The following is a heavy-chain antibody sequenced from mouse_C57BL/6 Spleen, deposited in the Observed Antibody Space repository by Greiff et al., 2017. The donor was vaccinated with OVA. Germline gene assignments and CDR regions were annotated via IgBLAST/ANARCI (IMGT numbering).Heavy chain of an antibody. D-gene: IGHD1-1*01. CDR1: GYTFTDYE. CDR3: TRIYGYAMDY. Sequence: QVQLQQSGAELVRPGASVTLSCKASGYTFTDYEMHWVKQTPVHGLEWIGAIDPETGGTAYNQKFKGKAILTADKSSSTAYMELRSLTSEDSAVYYCTRIYGYAMDYWGQGTSVTVSS. V-gene: IGHV1-15*01. J-gene: IGHJ4*01. CDR2: IDPETGGT.